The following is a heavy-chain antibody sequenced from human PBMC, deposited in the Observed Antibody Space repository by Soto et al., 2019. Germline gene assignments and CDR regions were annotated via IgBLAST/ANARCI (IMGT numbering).Heavy chain of an antibody. CDR2: IYYSGTT. Sequence: QVQLQESGPGLVKPSQTLSLTCTVSGGSINSGGYYWSWIRQHPGKGLEWIGYIYYSGTTYYNPSLQIRVTISADTAKNQFSLTLSSVTAADTAVYYCARESVAVAGQPSYHFDYWGQGTLVTVSS. CDR1: GGSINSGGYY. J-gene: IGHJ4*02. CDR3: ARESVAVAGQPSYHFDY. D-gene: IGHD6-19*01. V-gene: IGHV4-31*03.